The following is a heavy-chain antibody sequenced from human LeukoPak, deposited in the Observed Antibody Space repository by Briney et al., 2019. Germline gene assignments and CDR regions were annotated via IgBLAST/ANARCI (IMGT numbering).Heavy chain of an antibody. J-gene: IGHJ4*02. D-gene: IGHD5-18*01. V-gene: IGHV3-7*01. CDR1: GFIFTNYW. CDR2: IKQDGSEE. CDR3: ARDGYSYGYPDVDFDY. Sequence: PGGSLRLSCAGSGFIFTNYWMSWVRQAPGKGLEWVANIKQDGSEENSVDSVKGRFTISRDNAKNSLYLQMNSLRAEDTAVYYCARDGYSYGYPDVDFDYWGQGTLVTVSS.